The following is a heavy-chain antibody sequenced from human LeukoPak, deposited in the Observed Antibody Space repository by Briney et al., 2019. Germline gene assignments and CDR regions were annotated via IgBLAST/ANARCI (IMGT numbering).Heavy chain of an antibody. CDR3: ARASVAGWYYFDY. CDR2: ISGSSGST. V-gene: IGHV3-23*01. D-gene: IGHD6-19*01. CDR1: GFTFSNYA. Sequence: AGRSLRLSCAASGFTFSNYAMSWVRQAPGKGLEWVSGISGSSGSTYNADSVKGRFTISRDNSKNTLYLQVNSLRAEDTAVYYCARASVAGWYYFDYWGQGTLVTVSS. J-gene: IGHJ4*02.